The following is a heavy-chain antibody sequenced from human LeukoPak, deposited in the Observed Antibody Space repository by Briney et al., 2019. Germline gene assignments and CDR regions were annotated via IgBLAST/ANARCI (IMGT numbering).Heavy chain of an antibody. CDR3: ARGTGSLDY. CDR2: TYSRSKWFN. Sequence: SQTLSLTCAISGDSVSSKSASWNWIRQSPSRGLEWLGRTYSRSKWFNDYAVSVKSRVTVNPDTSKNQFSLHLSSVTPDDTAVYYCARGTGSLDYWGQGTLVTVSS. D-gene: IGHD1-26*01. CDR1: GDSVSSKSAS. V-gene: IGHV6-1*01. J-gene: IGHJ4*02.